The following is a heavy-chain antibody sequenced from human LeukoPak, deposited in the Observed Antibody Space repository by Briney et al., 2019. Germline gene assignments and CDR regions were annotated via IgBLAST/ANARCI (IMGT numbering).Heavy chain of an antibody. V-gene: IGHV1-2*02. CDR2: INPNSGGT. CDR3: ARAPWRYDFWSGATFRPFFDH. CDR1: GYTFTGYY. Sequence: GASVKVSCKASGYTFTGYYMHWVRQAPGRGLEWMGWINPNSGGTNYAQKFQGRVTMTRDTSISTAYMELSRLRSDDTAVYYCARAPWRYDFWSGATFRPFFDHWGQGTLVTVSS. D-gene: IGHD3-3*01. J-gene: IGHJ4*02.